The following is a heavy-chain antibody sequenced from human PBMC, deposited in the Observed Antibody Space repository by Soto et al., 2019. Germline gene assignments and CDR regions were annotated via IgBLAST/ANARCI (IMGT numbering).Heavy chain of an antibody. CDR3: ARIYCSTTSCYIDY. CDR1: TFTFSNHW. CDR2: INQGGSAK. V-gene: IGHV3-7*01. Sequence: EVQLVESGGGLVQPGGSLRLSCEASTFTFSNHWMSWVRRAPGKGLEWVANINQGGSAKYYLDSVKGRFTISRDNAKNSLDLQMNSLRAEDTAVYYCARIYCSTTSCYIDYWGQGTLVTVSS. D-gene: IGHD2-2*02. J-gene: IGHJ4*02.